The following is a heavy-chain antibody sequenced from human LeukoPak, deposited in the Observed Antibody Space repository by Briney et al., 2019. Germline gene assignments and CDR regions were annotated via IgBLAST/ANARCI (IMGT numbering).Heavy chain of an antibody. D-gene: IGHD3-3*01. V-gene: IGHV3-7*01. CDR3: VRDFEWSFDT. CDR2: VNQDGSGK. J-gene: IGHJ4*02. CDR1: GFTFSSAW. Sequence: GGSLRLSCAASGFTFSSAWMSWVRQAPGKGLEWVANVNQDGSGKYYVDSVKGRFTISKDNAKNSLYLQMNSLRPEDTALYYCVRDFEWSFDTWDQGTLVTVSS.